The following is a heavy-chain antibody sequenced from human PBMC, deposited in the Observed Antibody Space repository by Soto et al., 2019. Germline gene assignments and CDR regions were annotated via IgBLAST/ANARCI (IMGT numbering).Heavy chain of an antibody. J-gene: IGHJ6*03. D-gene: IGHD3-10*01. CDR2: INPSGGST. V-gene: IGHV1-46*03. CDR1: GYTFTSYY. Sequence: ASVKVSCKASGYTFTSYYMHWVRQAPGQGLEWMGIINPSGGSTSYAQKFQGRVTMTRDTSTSTVYMELSSLRSEDTAVYYCARGVNLLWFGELLYSYYYMDVWGQGTTVTVSS. CDR3: ARGVNLLWFGELLYSYYYMDV.